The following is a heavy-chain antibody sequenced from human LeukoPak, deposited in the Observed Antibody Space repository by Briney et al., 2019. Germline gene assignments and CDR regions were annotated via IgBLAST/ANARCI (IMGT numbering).Heavy chain of an antibody. V-gene: IGHV3-21*01. CDR2: ISSSSSYI. CDR3: ARSYSSGWEGSWFDP. CDR1: GFXFSSYS. Sequence: GGSLRLSCAASGFXFSSYSINWVRQAPGKGLEWVSSISSSSSYIYYADSVKGRFTISRDNAKNSLYLQMNSLRAEDTAVYYCARSYSSGWEGSWFDPWGQGTLVTVSS. D-gene: IGHD6-19*01. J-gene: IGHJ5*02.